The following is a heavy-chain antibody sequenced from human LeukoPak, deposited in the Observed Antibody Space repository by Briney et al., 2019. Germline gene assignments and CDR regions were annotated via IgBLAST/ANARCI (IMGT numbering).Heavy chain of an antibody. Sequence: ASVKVSCKASGYTFTSYYMHWVRQAPGRGLEWMGIINPSGGSTSYAQKFQGRVTMTRDTSTSTVYMELSSLRSEDTAVYYCARARTMVTGHYYYGMDVWGQGTTVTVSS. V-gene: IGHV1-46*01. D-gene: IGHD5-18*01. CDR3: ARARTMVTGHYYYGMDV. CDR2: INPSGGST. J-gene: IGHJ6*02. CDR1: GYTFTSYY.